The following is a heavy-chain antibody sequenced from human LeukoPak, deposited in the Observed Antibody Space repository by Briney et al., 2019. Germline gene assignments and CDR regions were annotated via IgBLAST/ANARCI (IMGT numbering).Heavy chain of an antibody. J-gene: IGHJ6*02. D-gene: IGHD6-13*01. V-gene: IGHV1-18*01. CDR3: ARKGDSSSSERDYYYGMDV. CDR2: ISAYNGNT. CDR1: GYTFTSYG. Sequence: ASVKVSCKASGYTFTSYGISWVRQAPGQGLEWVGWISAYNGNTNYAQKPQGRVTMTTDTSTSTAYMELRSLRSDDTAVYYCARKGDSSSSERDYYYGMDVWGQGTTVTVSS.